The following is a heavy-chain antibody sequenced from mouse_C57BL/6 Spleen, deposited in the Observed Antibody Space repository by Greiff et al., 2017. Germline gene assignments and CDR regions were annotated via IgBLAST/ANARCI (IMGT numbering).Heavy chain of an antibody. J-gene: IGHJ1*03. CDR1: GYSFTDYN. Sequence: EVQLQQSGPELVKPGASVKISCKASGYSFTDYNMNWVKQSHGKSLEWIGVINPNYGTTSYNQKFKGKATLTVDQSSSTAYMQLNSLTYEDSAVYYWEGGPGYWYFDVWGTGTTVTVSS. V-gene: IGHV1-39*01. CDR3: EGGPGYWYFDV. CDR2: INPNYGTT.